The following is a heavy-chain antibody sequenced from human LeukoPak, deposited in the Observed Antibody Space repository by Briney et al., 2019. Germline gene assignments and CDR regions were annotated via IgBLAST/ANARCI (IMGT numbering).Heavy chain of an antibody. CDR3: AKAIGYFDD. Sequence: LEWVSAISGSGGSTYYADSVKGRFTISRDSSKNTMYLQMNSLRAEDTALYYCAKAIGYFDDWGQGTLATVSS. D-gene: IGHD1-26*01. J-gene: IGHJ4*02. V-gene: IGHV3-23*01. CDR2: ISGSGGST.